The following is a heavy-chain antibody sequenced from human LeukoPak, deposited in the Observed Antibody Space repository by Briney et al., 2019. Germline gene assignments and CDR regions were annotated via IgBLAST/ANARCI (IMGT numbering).Heavy chain of an antibody. Sequence: PSETLSLTCSVSGGSIISYYWSWIRQPAGKGLEWIGRIYTSGSTNYNPSLKSRVTMSVDTSKNQFSLKLSSVTAADTAVYYCARDFWSGRNWFDPWGQGTLVTVSS. CDR2: IYTSGST. D-gene: IGHD3-3*01. CDR1: GGSIISYY. CDR3: ARDFWSGRNWFDP. V-gene: IGHV4-4*07. J-gene: IGHJ5*02.